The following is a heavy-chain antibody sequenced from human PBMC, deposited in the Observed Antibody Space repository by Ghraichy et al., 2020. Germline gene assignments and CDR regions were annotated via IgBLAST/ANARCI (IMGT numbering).Heavy chain of an antibody. V-gene: IGHV1-3*01. J-gene: IGHJ4*02. Sequence: ASVKVSCKASGYTFTSYAMHWVRQAPGQRLEWMGWINAGNGNTKYSQKFQGRVTITRDTSASTAYMELSSLRSEDTAVYYCARPGGDFWSGYYNWGQGTLVTVSS. CDR1: GYTFTSYA. CDR3: ARPGGDFWSGYYN. CDR2: INAGNGNT. D-gene: IGHD3-3*01.